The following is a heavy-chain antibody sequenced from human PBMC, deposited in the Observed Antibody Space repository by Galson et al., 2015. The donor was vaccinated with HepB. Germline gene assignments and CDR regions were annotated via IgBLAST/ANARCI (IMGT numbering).Heavy chain of an antibody. D-gene: IGHD5-12*01. CDR2: IYSGGST. V-gene: IGHV3-53*01. CDR3: ARGHLGATLPFDY. Sequence: SLRLSCAASGFTVSSNYMSWVRQAPGKGLEWVSVIYSGGSTYYADSVKGRFTISRDNSKNTLYLQMNSLRAEDAAVYYCARGHLGATLPFDYWGQGTLVTVSS. CDR1: GFTVSSNY. J-gene: IGHJ4*02.